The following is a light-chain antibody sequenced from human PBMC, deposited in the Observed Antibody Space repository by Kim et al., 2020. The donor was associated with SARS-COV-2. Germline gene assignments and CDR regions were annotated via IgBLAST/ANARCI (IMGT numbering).Light chain of an antibody. CDR3: QHYTNWPLT. V-gene: IGKV3-15*01. CDR1: QSVRSH. Sequence: EILMTQSPATLSVSPGGRATHSCRASQSVRSHLAWYQQKPGQAPRLLIYLASTRATDVPARFSGSGSGTEFTLTISSLQSEDVAVYYCQHYTNWPLTFGGGTKVDIK. J-gene: IGKJ4*01. CDR2: LAS.